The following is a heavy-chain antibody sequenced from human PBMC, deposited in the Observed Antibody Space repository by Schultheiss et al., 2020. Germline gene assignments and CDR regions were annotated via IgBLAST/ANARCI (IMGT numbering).Heavy chain of an antibody. D-gene: IGHD6-19*01. Sequence: GESLKISCKASGYTFTDYDISWVRQAPGQGLEWMGWISAYNGFTNYAQKFQGRVTMTTDTSTTTAYLELSRLRSDDTAVYYCARVAVAGDYWGQGTLVTVSS. J-gene: IGHJ4*02. CDR1: GYTFTDYD. CDR3: ARVAVAGDY. CDR2: ISAYNGFT. V-gene: IGHV1-18*01.